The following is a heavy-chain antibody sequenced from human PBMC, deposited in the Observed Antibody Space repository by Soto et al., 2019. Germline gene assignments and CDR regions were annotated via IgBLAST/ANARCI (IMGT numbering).Heavy chain of an antibody. J-gene: IGHJ4*02. Sequence: ESLKISLKGSGYSFPSYWIIWVRQMPGKGLEWMGRIDPIDSYTNYSPSFQGHVTISADKSISTAYLQWSSLKASDTAMYYCARSANGYFDYWGQGTLVTVSS. V-gene: IGHV5-10-1*01. CDR2: IDPIDSYT. CDR1: GYSFPSYW. CDR3: ARSANGYFDY. D-gene: IGHD2-8*01.